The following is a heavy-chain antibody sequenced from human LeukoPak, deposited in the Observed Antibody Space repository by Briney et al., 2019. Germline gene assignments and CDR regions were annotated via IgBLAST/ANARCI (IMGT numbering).Heavy chain of an antibody. CDR2: ISYDGSNK. D-gene: IGHD6-19*01. J-gene: IGHJ4*02. Sequence: GGSLRLSCAASEFTFSSHGMHWVRQAPGKGLEWVAVISYDGSNKYYADSVKGRFTISRDNSKDTLYLQMNSLRAEDTAVYHCAKDGRSYSSGWPPFDYWGQGALVTVSS. V-gene: IGHV3-30*18. CDR3: AKDGRSYSSGWPPFDY. CDR1: EFTFSSHG.